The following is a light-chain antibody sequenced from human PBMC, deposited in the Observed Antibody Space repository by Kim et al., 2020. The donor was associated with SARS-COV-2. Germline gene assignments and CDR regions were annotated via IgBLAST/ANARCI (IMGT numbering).Light chain of an antibody. CDR2: WAS. CDR3: QQYYITPYT. J-gene: IGKJ2*01. CDR1: ESVLYSSNNKNY. V-gene: IGKV4-1*01. Sequence: RATINCKASESVLYSSNNKNYLAWYQQKPGQPPNLLIYWASTRESGVPDRFSGSGSGTDFTLTISSLQAEDVAVYYCQQYYITPYTFGQGTKLEI.